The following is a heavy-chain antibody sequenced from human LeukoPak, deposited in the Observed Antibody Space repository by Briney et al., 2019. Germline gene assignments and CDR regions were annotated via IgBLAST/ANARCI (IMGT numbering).Heavy chain of an antibody. J-gene: IGHJ4*02. Sequence: GGSLRLSCAASGFTFSSYAMHWVRQAPGKGLEWVAVISYGVSNKYYADSVKGRFTISRDNSNNTPYLQMNTLRPEDTAVYYCTRRPAQYFDSWGQGTLVTVSS. V-gene: IGHV3-30-3*01. CDR2: ISYGVSNK. CDR3: TRRPAQYFDS. CDR1: GFTFSSYA.